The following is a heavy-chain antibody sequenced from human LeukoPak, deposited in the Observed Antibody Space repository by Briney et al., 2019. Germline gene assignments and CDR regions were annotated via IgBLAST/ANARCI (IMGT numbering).Heavy chain of an antibody. V-gene: IGHV1-18*01. Sequence: ASVKVSCKASGYTFTSYGIIWVRQAPGQGLEWMGWISPYNGNTNYAQKFQGRVTMTTDTSTSTAYMDLRSLRSDDTAVYYCARDIWFGDFDYWGQGTLVTVSS. CDR1: GYTFTSYG. D-gene: IGHD3-10*01. CDR3: ARDIWFGDFDY. J-gene: IGHJ4*02. CDR2: ISPYNGNT.